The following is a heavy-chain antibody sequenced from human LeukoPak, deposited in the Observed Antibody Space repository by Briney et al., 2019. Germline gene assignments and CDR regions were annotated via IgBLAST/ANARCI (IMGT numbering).Heavy chain of an antibody. CDR2: IWSDGKNK. CDR3: ATVEYAAFDV. CDR1: GFTFSAYG. V-gene: IGHV3-33*01. J-gene: IGHJ3*01. D-gene: IGHD1-1*01. Sequence: EPGGSLRLSCAASGFTFSAYGTHWVRQAPGKGLEWVAVIWSDGKNKNYADSVKGRFTISRDNSQNTLYLQMNSLRTEDTALYYCATVEYAAFDVRGQGTMVTVSS.